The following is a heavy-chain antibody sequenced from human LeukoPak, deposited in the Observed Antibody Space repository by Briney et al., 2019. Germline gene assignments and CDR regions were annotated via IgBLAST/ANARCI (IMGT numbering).Heavy chain of an antibody. J-gene: IGHJ4*02. Sequence: GASVKVSCKAPGYTFTGYYMHWVRQAPGQGLEWMGWINPNSGGTNYAQKFQGRVTMTRDTSISTAYMELSRLRSDDTAVYYCARDLRGTVVVVPAAMDYWGQGTLVTVSS. D-gene: IGHD2-2*01. CDR3: ARDLRGTVVVVPAAMDY. V-gene: IGHV1-2*02. CDR1: GYTFTGYY. CDR2: INPNSGGT.